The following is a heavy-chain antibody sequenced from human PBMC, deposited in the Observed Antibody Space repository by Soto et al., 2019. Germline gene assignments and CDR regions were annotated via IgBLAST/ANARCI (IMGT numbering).Heavy chain of an antibody. Sequence: QVQLVQSGAEVKRPGSSVKVSCKASGDTFNLYSINWVRQATGLGLEGMGRINPIVSMSNYAQKFQGRVTMTADKYTRTAYMELSSLGSEETAMYFCASSYGSGSRAFDYWGQGGLVSVSS. V-gene: IGHV1-69*02. J-gene: IGHJ4*02. CDR1: GDTFNLYS. CDR3: ASSYGSGSRAFDY. D-gene: IGHD3-10*01. CDR2: INPIVSMS.